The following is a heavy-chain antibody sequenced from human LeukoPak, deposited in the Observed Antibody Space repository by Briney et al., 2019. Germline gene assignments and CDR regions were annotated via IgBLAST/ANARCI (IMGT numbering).Heavy chain of an antibody. J-gene: IGHJ6*02. CDR2: ISYDGSNK. CDR1: GFTFSSYA. V-gene: IGHV3-30-3*01. D-gene: IGHD3-10*01. CDR3: AKDSEYGFGELLSMRYYYYGMDV. Sequence: GGSLRLSCAASGFTFSSYAMHWVRQAPGKGLEWVAVISYDGSNKYYADSVKGRFTISRDNSKNTLYLQMNSLRAEDTAVYYCAKDSEYGFGELLSMRYYYYGMDVWGQGTTVTVSS.